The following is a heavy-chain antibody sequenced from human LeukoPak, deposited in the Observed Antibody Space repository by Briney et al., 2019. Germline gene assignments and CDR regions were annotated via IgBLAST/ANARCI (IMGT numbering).Heavy chain of an antibody. CDR2: IYSGGST. D-gene: IGHD2-2*01. CDR3: HLEPVVPASYYYYGMDV. CDR1: GVPLSSNY. Sequence: GGSLGLSRAASGVPLSSNYKSWVRQAPGKGAGWVSVIYSGGSTYYADSVKGRFTISRDNSKNTLYLQMNSLRAEDTAVYYCHLEPVVPASYYYYGMDVWGQGTTVTVSS. V-gene: IGHV3-53*01. J-gene: IGHJ6*02.